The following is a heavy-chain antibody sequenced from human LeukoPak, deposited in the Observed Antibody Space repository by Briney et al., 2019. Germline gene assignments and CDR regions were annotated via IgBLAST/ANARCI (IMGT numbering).Heavy chain of an antibody. CDR1: GFTFGSYG. CDR2: ITPNADRT. CDR3: ATMHGYYDGSGYWVQ. D-gene: IGHD3-22*01. Sequence: PGGSLRLSCAASGFTFGSYGMSWVRQAPGKGLEWVSFITPNADRTSYADSVEGRFTISRDNPRNTLYMQMNSLRDVDTAIYYCATMHGYYDGSGYWVQWGQGTLVTVSS. J-gene: IGHJ1*01. V-gene: IGHV3-23*01.